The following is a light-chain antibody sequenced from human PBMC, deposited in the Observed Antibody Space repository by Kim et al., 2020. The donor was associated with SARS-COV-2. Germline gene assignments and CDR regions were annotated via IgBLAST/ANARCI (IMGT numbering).Light chain of an antibody. V-gene: IGLV2-14*04. J-gene: IGLJ3*02. CDR3: SSYASSETWM. CDR2: DVS. CDR1: SSDVGGYNY. Sequence: GQSVTISCTGTSSDVGGYNYVSWYQQHPGKAPKLMLFDVSKRPSGVSHRFSGSKSGNTASLTISGLQTEDEADYHCSSYASSETWMFGGGTQLTVL.